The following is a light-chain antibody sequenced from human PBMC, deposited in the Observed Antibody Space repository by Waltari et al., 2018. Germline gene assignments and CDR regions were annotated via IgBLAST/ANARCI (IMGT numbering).Light chain of an antibody. V-gene: IGKV3-15*01. CDR2: GTS. J-gene: IGKJ1*01. Sequence: DIVMTQSPATLSMSPGERATLSCRASQSVGSNLAWYQQKPGQAPRLLIYGTSTRATGIPARFSGSGSGTEFTLTISSLQSEDVALYYCQQYNNWPPWTFGQGTKVEIE. CDR3: QQYNNWPPWT. CDR1: QSVGSN.